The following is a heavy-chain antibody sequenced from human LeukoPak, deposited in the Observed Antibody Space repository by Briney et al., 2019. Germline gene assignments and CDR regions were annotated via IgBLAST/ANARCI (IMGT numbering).Heavy chain of an antibody. CDR1: GFTFSSYG. D-gene: IGHD3-22*01. V-gene: IGHV3-33*06. Sequence: GGSLRLSCAASGFTFSSYGMHWVRQAPGKGLEWVAVIWYDGSNKYYADSVKGRFTIARDNSKNTLYLQMSSLRAEDTAVYYCAKDYYDSSGYNYFDYWGQGTLVTVSS. CDR2: IWYDGSNK. CDR3: AKDYYDSSGYNYFDY. J-gene: IGHJ4*02.